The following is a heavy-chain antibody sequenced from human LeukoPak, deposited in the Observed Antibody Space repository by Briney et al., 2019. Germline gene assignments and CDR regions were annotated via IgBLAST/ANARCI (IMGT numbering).Heavy chain of an antibody. D-gene: IGHD5-12*01. J-gene: IGHJ4*02. V-gene: IGHV3-33*01. Sequence: PGRSLRLSCAASGFTFSNYGVHWVRQAPGKGLEWVAVIRFDGSTKYYADSVRGRFTISRDNSKNTVHLEMNSLRAEDTTVYYCARAYSRESGYDFVFENWGQGTLVSVSP. CDR1: GFTFSNYG. CDR3: ARAYSRESGYDFVFEN. CDR2: IRFDGSTK.